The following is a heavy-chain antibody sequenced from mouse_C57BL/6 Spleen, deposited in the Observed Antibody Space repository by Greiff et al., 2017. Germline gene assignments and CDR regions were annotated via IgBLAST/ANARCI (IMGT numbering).Heavy chain of an antibody. CDR3: AREGDYEGFAY. CDR2: ISYSGST. Sequence: EVKLQESGPGMVKPSQSLSLTCTVTGYSITSGYDWHWIRHFPGNKLEWMGYISYSGSTNYNPSLKSRISITHDTSTNHFFLKLNSVTTEDTATYYCAREGDYEGFAYWGQGTLVTVSA. D-gene: IGHD2-4*01. CDR1: GYSITSGYD. J-gene: IGHJ3*01. V-gene: IGHV3-1*01.